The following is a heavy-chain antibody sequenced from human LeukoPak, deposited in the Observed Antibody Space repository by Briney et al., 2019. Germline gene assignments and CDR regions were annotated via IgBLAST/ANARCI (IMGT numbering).Heavy chain of an antibody. V-gene: IGHV1-24*01. J-gene: IGHJ3*02. CDR2: FDPEDGET. CDR1: GYTLTELS. Sequence: ASVKVSSKVSGYTLTELSMHWVRQAPGKGLEWMGGFDPEDGETIYAQKFQGRVTMTEDTSTDTAYMELSSLRSEDTAVYYCATRATGASAFDIWGQGTMVTVSS. CDR3: ATRATGASAFDI. D-gene: IGHD5-12*01.